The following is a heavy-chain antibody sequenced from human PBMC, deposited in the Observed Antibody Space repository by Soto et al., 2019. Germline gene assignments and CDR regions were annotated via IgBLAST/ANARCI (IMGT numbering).Heavy chain of an antibody. J-gene: IGHJ6*03. CDR1: GDSVSSNSAA. D-gene: IGHD7-27*01. V-gene: IGHV6-1*01. CDR3: ASGTGAPDYYYYYMDV. Sequence: SQTLSLTCAISGDSVSSNSAAWNWIRQSPSRGLEWLGRTYYRSKWYNDYAVSVKSRITINPDTSKNQFSLQLNSVTPEDTAVYYCASGTGAPDYYYYYMDVWGKGTTVTVSS. CDR2: TYYRSKWYN.